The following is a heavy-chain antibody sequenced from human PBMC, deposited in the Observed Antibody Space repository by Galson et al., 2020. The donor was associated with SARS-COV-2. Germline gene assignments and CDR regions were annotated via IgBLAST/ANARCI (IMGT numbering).Heavy chain of an antibody. CDR3: ARGHAHYDHSGYLTGWFDP. V-gene: IGHV1-69*05. J-gene: IGHJ5*02. D-gene: IGHD3-22*01. Sequence: ASVKVSCKASGGTFSNYAISWVRQAPGQGLEWMGGIIPFLGTPNYAQKFQDRVTITTDESTSTAYMELNSLKSDDTAVDYCARGHAHYDHSGYLTGWFDPWGQGSLVTVSS. CDR2: IIPFLGTP. CDR1: GGTFSNYA.